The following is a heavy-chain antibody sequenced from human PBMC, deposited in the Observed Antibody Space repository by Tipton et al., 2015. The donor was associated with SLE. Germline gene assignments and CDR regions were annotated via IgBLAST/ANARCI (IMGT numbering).Heavy chain of an antibody. CDR3: ARHHPPFDY. J-gene: IGHJ4*02. CDR2: IYYSGST. CDR1: GGSISSSSYY. Sequence: TLSLTCTVPGGSISSSSYYWGWIRQPPGKGLEWIGSIYYSGSTYYNPSLKSRVTISVDTSKNQFSLKLSSVTAADTAVYYCARHHPPFDYWGQGTLVTVSS. V-gene: IGHV4-39*01.